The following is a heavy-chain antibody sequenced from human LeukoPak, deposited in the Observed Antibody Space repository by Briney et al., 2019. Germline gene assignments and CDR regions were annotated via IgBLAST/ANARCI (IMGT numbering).Heavy chain of an antibody. J-gene: IGHJ4*02. CDR3: ARDRVAGIQLWTFDY. Sequence: GGSLRLSCAVSGFTFSGFWMSWSRQAPGKGLEWVASINSDGSEGYYADVVKGRFTISRDNAKNSLYLQINSLRAEDTAVYYCARDRVAGIQLWTFDYWGQGTLVTVSS. V-gene: IGHV3-7*03. D-gene: IGHD5-18*01. CDR1: GFTFSGFW. CDR2: INSDGSEG.